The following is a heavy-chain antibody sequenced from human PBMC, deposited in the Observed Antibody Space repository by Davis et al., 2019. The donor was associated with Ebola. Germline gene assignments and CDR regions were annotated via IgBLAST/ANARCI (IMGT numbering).Heavy chain of an antibody. J-gene: IGHJ4*02. CDR1: GYTFTNFP. V-gene: IGHV1-3*01. CDR2: INAAADHT. D-gene: IGHD6-6*01. CDR3: AMRMSSSSWSLDLEY. Sequence: ASVKVSCKASGYTFTNFPIHWVRQAPGQGLEWMGWINAAADHTKHSQRFQGRVTMTEDTSTDTAYMELSSLTPEDTGVYFCAMRMSSSSWSLDLEYWGQGTPVPASS.